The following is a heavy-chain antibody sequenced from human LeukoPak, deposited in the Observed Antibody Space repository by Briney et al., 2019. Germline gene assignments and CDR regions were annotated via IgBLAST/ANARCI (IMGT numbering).Heavy chain of an antibody. J-gene: IGHJ3*02. CDR1: GYSIYSGYY. CDR2: IYHSGST. V-gene: IGHV4-38-2*01. Sequence: PSETLSFTSAVCGYSIYSGYYWGWIRQPPGKGLVWIGRIYHSGSTYQNPSLRSRVTISVDTSTNQLSLRLRSVTAADTAVYYCARPPLIVVVIADLDAFDIWGQGTMVTVSS. CDR3: ARPPLIVVVIADLDAFDI. D-gene: IGHD2-21*01.